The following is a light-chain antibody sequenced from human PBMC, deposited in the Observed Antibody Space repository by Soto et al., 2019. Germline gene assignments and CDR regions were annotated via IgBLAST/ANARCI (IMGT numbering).Light chain of an antibody. CDR1: RSVSSSY. CDR3: QQYDHWWT. V-gene: IGKV3-15*01. CDR2: GVS. J-gene: IGKJ1*01. Sequence: VLTPSPGTLSLPPPQRATLSCRASRSVSSSYLAWYQQTPGQAPRLLLYGVSTRAAGIPARRSGSGAGSKFTLTISSLQSEDFAVYYCQQYDHWWTFGQGTKVDIK.